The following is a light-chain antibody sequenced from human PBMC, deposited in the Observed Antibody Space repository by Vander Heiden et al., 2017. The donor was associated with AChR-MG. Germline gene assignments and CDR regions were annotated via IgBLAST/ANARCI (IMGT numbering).Light chain of an antibody. J-gene: IGKJ1*01. CDR1: QGISNY. CDR2: AAS. Sequence: IQMTLSPFSLPASVGDRVTITCRASQGISNYVAWYQQKPGKVPKLLIYAASTLQSGVPSRFSGSGSGTDFTLTISSLQPEDVATYYCQKDNSALWTFGQRTKVEIK. CDR3: QKDNSALWT. V-gene: IGKV1-27*01.